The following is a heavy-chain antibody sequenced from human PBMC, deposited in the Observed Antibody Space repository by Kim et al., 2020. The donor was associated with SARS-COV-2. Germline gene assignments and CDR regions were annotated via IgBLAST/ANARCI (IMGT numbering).Heavy chain of an antibody. D-gene: IGHD1-26*01. CDR3: ARELAGATLQGWFDR. J-gene: IGHJ5*02. CDR1: GYSFTSYG. Sequence: ASVKVSCKASGYSFTSYGISWVRQAPGQGLEWVGWISPNSGNRKYAQNLQGRLTMTTDPSTSTAYRELRSLRPDDTAVYYCARELAGATLQGWFDRWGQGTLVTVSS. V-gene: IGHV1-18*01. CDR2: ISPNSGNR.